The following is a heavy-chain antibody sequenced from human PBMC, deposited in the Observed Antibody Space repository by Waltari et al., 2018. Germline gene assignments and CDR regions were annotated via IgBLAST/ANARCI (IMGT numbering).Heavy chain of an antibody. Sequence: QLQLQESGPGLVKPSETLSLTCTVSGGSISSRSYYWGWIRPPPGKGLEWIGSIYYSGSTYYNPSLKSRVTISVDTSKNQFSLKLSSVTAADTAVYYCAMGYSSSWYSVFDYWGQGTLVTVSS. CDR2: IYYSGST. CDR1: GGSISSRSYY. V-gene: IGHV4-39*07. CDR3: AMGYSSSWYSVFDY. J-gene: IGHJ4*02. D-gene: IGHD6-13*01.